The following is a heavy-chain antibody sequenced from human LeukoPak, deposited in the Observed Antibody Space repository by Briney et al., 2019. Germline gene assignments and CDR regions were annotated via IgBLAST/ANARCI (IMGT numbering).Heavy chain of an antibody. Sequence: GGSLRLSCAASGFTFSSYGIHWVRQAPGKGLEWVALIWNDGSDKYYADSVKGRFTISRDTSKNTLYSQMNSLRAEDTAVYYCARDASLGYCRSTSCYKDYWGQGTLVTVSS. J-gene: IGHJ4*02. V-gene: IGHV3-33*01. CDR3: ARDASLGYCRSTSCYKDY. D-gene: IGHD2-2*02. CDR1: GFTFSSYG. CDR2: IWNDGSDK.